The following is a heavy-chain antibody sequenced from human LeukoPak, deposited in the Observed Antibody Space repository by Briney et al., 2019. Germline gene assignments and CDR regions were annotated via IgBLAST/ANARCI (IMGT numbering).Heavy chain of an antibody. J-gene: IGHJ4*02. CDR2: INPNSGGT. D-gene: IGHD3-10*01. CDR1: GYTFTGYY. CDR3: ARDGSGITMVRGVIPYFDY. Sequence: GASVKVSCKASGYTFTGYYMHWVRQAPGQGLEWMGWINPNSGGTNYAQKFQGRVTMTRDTSISTAYMELSRLRSDDTAVYYCARDGSGITMVRGVIPYFDYWGQETLVTVSS. V-gene: IGHV1-2*02.